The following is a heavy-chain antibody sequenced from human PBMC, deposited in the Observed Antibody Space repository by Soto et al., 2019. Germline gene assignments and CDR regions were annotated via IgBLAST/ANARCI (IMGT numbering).Heavy chain of an antibody. Sequence: PSETLSLTCTVSGGSISSSSYYWGWLRQPPGKGLEWIGSIYYSGSTYYNPSLKSRVTISVDTSKNQFSLKLSSVTAADTAVYYCARIPNYDFWSGPDGFYFDYWGQGTLVTVS. CDR3: ARIPNYDFWSGPDGFYFDY. CDR1: GGSISSSSYY. D-gene: IGHD3-3*01. J-gene: IGHJ4*02. V-gene: IGHV4-39*01. CDR2: IYYSGST.